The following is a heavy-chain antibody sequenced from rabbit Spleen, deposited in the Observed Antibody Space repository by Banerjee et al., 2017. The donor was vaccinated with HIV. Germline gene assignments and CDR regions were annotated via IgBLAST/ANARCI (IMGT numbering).Heavy chain of an antibody. CDR3: ARDTGTSFSTYGMDL. CDR1: GFDLSSSWY. Sequence: QSLEESGGDLVKPGASLTLTCTASGFDLSSSWYMCWVRQAPGKGLEWIACIGAGSSGSTYSATWAKGRFTISKTSSTTVTLQMTSLTAADTATYFCARDTGTSFSTYGMDLWGQGTLVPVS. D-gene: IGHD8-1*01. V-gene: IGHV1S40*01. J-gene: IGHJ6*01. CDR2: IGAGSSGST.